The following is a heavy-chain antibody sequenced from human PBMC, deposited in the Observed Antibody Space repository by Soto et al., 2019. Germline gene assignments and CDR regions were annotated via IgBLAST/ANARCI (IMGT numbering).Heavy chain of an antibody. CDR2: ISATGGGT. Sequence: PGGSLRLSCAASGFKFSNYAMSWARQAPGKGLEWVSLISATGGGTYYADSVKGRFTISRDNSHNTLYLQVHSLTAEDTAVYYCAKDRRAGGNSAFYFDFWGQGAQVTVSS. J-gene: IGHJ4*02. CDR1: GFKFSNYA. CDR3: AKDRRAGGNSAFYFDF. D-gene: IGHD3-16*01. V-gene: IGHV3-23*01.